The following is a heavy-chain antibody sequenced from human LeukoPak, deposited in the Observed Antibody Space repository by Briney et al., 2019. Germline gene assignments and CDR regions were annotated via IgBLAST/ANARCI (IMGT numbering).Heavy chain of an antibody. CDR3: ARTAIYYYDSSGYYHNWFDP. J-gene: IGHJ5*02. CDR2: IYHSGST. CDR1: GYSISSGYY. V-gene: IGHV4-38-2*01. D-gene: IGHD3-22*01. Sequence: SEALSLTCAVSGYSISSGYYWGWIRQPPGKGLEWIGSIYHSGSTYYNPSLKSRVTISVDTSKNQFSLKLSSVTAADTAVYYCARTAIYYYDSSGYYHNWFDPWGQGTLVTVSS.